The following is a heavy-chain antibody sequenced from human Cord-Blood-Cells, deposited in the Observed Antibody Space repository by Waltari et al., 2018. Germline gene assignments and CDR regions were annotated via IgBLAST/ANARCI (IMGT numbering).Heavy chain of an antibody. CDR1: GGSFIGYS. Sequence: QVQLQQWGAGLLKPSETLSLTCAVYGGSFIGYSWSWIRQPPGKGLEWIGERNHSGSTNYNPSLKSRVTISVDTSKNQFSLKLSSVTAADTAVYYCARLGVVVPAAQRLYYFDYWGQGTLVTVSS. J-gene: IGHJ4*02. D-gene: IGHD2-2*01. CDR2: RNHSGST. V-gene: IGHV4-34*01. CDR3: ARLGVVVPAAQRLYYFDY.